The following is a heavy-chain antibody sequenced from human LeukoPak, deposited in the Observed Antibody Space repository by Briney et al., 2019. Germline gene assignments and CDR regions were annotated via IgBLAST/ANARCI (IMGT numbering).Heavy chain of an antibody. V-gene: IGHV1-69*04. J-gene: IGHJ3*02. CDR1: GGTFSSYA. CDR3: ARDHHAAASLHDAFDI. CDR2: IIPILGIA. Sequence: GASVKVSCKASGGTFSSYAISWVRQAPGQGLEWMGRIIPILGIANYAQKFQGRVTITADKSTSTAYMELRSLRSDDTAVYYCARDHHAAASLHDAFDIWGQGTMVTVSS. D-gene: IGHD6-13*01.